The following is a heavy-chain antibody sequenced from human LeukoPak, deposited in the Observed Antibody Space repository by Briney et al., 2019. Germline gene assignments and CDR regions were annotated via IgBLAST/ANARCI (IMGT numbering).Heavy chain of an antibody. D-gene: IGHD5-18*01. CDR3: ARAGYSYGIISSFDS. CDR1: GGSISSSSHY. Sequence: PSETLSLTCTVSGGSISSSSHYWGWIRQPPGKGLEWIGVSTYYNPSLKNRVTISRDTSKNQFSLKLSSVTAADTAIYCCARAGYSYGIISSFDSWGQGTLVTVSS. CDR2: VST. V-gene: IGHV4-39*01. J-gene: IGHJ4*02.